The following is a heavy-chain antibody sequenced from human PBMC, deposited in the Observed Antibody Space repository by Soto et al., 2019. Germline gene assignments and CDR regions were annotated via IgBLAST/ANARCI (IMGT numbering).Heavy chain of an antibody. D-gene: IGHD3-3*01. CDR3: ARDRCITIFGVVIQSHFYYYYGMDV. Sequence: ASVKVSCKASGYTFTSYAMHWVRQAPGQRLEWMGWINAGNGNTKYSQKFQGRVTITRDTSASTAYMELSSLRSEDTAVYYCARDRCITIFGVVIQSHFYYYYGMDVWGQGTTVTVSS. CDR1: GYTFTSYA. J-gene: IGHJ6*02. CDR2: INAGNGNT. V-gene: IGHV1-3*01.